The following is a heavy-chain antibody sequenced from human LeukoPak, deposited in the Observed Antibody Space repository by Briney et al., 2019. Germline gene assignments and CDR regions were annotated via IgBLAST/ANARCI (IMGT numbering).Heavy chain of an antibody. CDR1: GFTFSTYD. D-gene: IGHD1-26*01. J-gene: IGHJ4*02. Sequence: QTGGSLRLSCVVSGFTFSTYDFNWVRQAPGKGLEWVSYINSKSSTIYYADSVKGRFTISRDNAKNSLYLQMHSLRVEDTAVYYCAREGVGSTYYLDSWGQGTVVTVSS. V-gene: IGHV3-48*04. CDR2: INSKSSTI. CDR3: AREGVGSTYYLDS.